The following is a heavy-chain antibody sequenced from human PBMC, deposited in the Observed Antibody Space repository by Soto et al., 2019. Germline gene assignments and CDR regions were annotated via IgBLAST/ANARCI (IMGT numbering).Heavy chain of an antibody. D-gene: IGHD2-21*02. CDR2: ISGSGGST. CDR1: GCTFSSYA. Sequence: EVQLLESGGGLVQPGGSLRLSCEASGCTFSSYAMSWVRQAPGKGLEWVSAISGSGGSTYYADSVKGRFTISRDNSKNTLYLQMNSLRAEDTAVYYCAKDLMVTPSGWFDPWGQGTLVTVSS. CDR3: AKDLMVTPSGWFDP. J-gene: IGHJ5*02. V-gene: IGHV3-23*01.